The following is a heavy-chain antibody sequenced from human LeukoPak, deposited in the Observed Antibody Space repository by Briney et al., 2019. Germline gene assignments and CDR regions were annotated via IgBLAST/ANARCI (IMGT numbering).Heavy chain of an antibody. V-gene: IGHV3-33*06. Sequence: GVSVRLSCAASGFTLSSNCMHWVRQAPGKGLEGVAVIWYDGSNKYYADSVKGRFTISRDNSKNTLYLQMNSLRAEDTAVYYCAKDFGSDHPGAFDIWGQGTMVTVSS. D-gene: IGHD6-19*01. J-gene: IGHJ3*02. CDR3: AKDFGSDHPGAFDI. CDR2: IWYDGSNK. CDR1: GFTLSSNC.